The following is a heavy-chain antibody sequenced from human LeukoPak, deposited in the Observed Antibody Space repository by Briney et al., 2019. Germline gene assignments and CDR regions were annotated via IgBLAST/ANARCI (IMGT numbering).Heavy chain of an antibody. D-gene: IGHD1-26*01. CDR1: GFTFSSYG. J-gene: IGHJ4*02. Sequence: GGSLRLSCAASGFTFSSYGMHWVRQAPGKGLEWVAVIRYDGSNKYYADSVKGRFTISRDNSKNTLYLQMNSLRAEDTAVYYCARDKSLGGADYWGQGTLVTVSS. CDR3: ARDKSLGGADY. V-gene: IGHV3-33*01. CDR2: IRYDGSNK.